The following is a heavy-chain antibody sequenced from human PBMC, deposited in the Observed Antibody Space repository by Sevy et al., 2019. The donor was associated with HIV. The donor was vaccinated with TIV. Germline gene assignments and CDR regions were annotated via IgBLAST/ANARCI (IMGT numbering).Heavy chain of an antibody. V-gene: IGHV3-9*01. J-gene: IGHJ4*02. D-gene: IGHD3-9*01. CDR3: VKGMDSAGKYDNFDS. CDR2: ISWNGENM. Sequence: GGSLRLSCAVSGFMFDAYAMHWVRQSPGKGLEWVSSISWNGENMGYADFVKGRFTISRDNAKKSLYLQMNGLRVEDTALFYCVKGMDSAGKYDNFDSWGQGTLVTVSS. CDR1: GFMFDAYA.